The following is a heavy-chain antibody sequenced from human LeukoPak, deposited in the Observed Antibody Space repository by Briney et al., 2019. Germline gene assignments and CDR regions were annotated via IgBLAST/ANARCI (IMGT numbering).Heavy chain of an antibody. CDR3: ARVTEAPYYFDY. CDR2: ISSSSSYI. V-gene: IGHV3-21*01. J-gene: IGHJ4*02. Sequence: PGGSLRLSCAASGFTFSSYSMNWVRQAPGKGLEWVSSISSSSSYIYYADSVKGRFTISRDNAKNSLYLQMNSLRAEDTAVYYCARVTEAPYYFDYWGQGTLVTVSS. CDR1: GFTFSSYS.